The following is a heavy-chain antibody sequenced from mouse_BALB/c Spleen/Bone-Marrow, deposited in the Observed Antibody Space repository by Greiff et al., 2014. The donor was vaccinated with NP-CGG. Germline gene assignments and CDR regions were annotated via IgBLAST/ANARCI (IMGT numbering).Heavy chain of an antibody. D-gene: IGHD2-3*01. CDR1: GYSFTGYF. CDR3: GRWGDGYYYAMDY. V-gene: IGHV1-37*01. CDR2: INPFNGDT. J-gene: IGHJ4*01. Sequence: VHVKQSGPDLVKPGASVKLSCKASGYSFTGYFLNWVRQSHRKSLEWIGRINPFNGDTFYNQKFKGKATLTVDKSSTTAHMELLSLTSEDSAVYYCGRWGDGYYYAMDYWGQGTSVTVSS.